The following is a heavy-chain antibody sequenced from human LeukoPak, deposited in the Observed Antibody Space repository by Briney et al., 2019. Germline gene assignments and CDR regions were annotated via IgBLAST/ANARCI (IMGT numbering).Heavy chain of an antibody. J-gene: IGHJ4*02. Sequence: ASVKVSCKASGYTFTSYDINWVRQATGQGLEWMGWMNPNSGNTGYAQKFQGRVTITRNTSISTAYMELSSLRSEDTAVYYCAKSGYSGYGRSLYQYYFDYWGQGTLVTVSS. CDR3: AKSGYSGYGRSLYQYYFDY. V-gene: IGHV1-8*03. CDR1: GYTFTSYD. D-gene: IGHD5-12*01. CDR2: MNPNSGNT.